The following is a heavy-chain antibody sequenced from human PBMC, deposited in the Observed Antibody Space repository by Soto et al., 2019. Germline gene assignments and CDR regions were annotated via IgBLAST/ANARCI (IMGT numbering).Heavy chain of an antibody. D-gene: IGHD2-21*01. V-gene: IGHV3-11*06. Sequence: PGGSLRLSCAGSGFTFGDSYMSWIRQAPGKGLEWLSYISPGSRYPAYADSVKGRFTISRDNAKSSLYLQMMSLTAEDTAIYYCVRGCGGGLFDPWGQGTMVTVSS. CDR3: VRGCGGGLFDP. CDR2: ISPGSRYP. CDR1: GFTFGDSY. J-gene: IGHJ5*02.